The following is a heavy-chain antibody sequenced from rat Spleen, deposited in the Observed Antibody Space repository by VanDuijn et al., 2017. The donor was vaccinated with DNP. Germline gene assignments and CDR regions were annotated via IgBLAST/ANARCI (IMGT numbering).Heavy chain of an antibody. CDR2: ITYDGSRT. V-gene: IGHV5-22*01. Sequence: EVQLVESGGGLVQPGRSIKLSCVASGFIFSNYYMAWVRQAPAKGLEWVATITYDGSRTYYRDSVKGRFTISRDNAKSTLYLQMDSLRSEDTATYYCARQREGSFAYWGQGTLVTVSS. CDR3: ARQREGSFAY. CDR1: GFIFSNYY. D-gene: IGHD1-11*01. J-gene: IGHJ3*01.